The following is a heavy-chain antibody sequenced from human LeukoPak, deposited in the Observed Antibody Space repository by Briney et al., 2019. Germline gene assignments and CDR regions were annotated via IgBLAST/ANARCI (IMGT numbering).Heavy chain of an antibody. CDR2: INPSGGST. D-gene: IGHD2/OR15-2a*01. Sequence: GASVKVSCKASGYTFTSYYMHWVRQAPGQGLEWMRIINPSGGSTSYTQKFQGRVTMTRDTSMTTVYVELSSLRSQDTAVYYCARHKEVGDYYYFDYWGQGTLVTVSS. J-gene: IGHJ4*02. CDR1: GYTFTSYY. V-gene: IGHV1-46*01. CDR3: ARHKEVGDYYYFDY.